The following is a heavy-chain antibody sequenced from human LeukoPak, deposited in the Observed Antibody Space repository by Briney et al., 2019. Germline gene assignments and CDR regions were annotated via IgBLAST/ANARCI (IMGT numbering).Heavy chain of an antibody. J-gene: IGHJ5*02. CDR3: ARGRELWFGDSNWFDP. CDR1: GFTFSSYS. Sequence: GGSLRLSCAASGFTFSSYSMNWVRQAPGKGLEWVSYISSSSSTIYYADSVKGRFTISRDNAKNSLYLQMNSLRAEDTAVYYCARGRELWFGDSNWFDPWGQGTLVTVSS. CDR2: ISSSSSTI. V-gene: IGHV3-48*01. D-gene: IGHD3-10*01.